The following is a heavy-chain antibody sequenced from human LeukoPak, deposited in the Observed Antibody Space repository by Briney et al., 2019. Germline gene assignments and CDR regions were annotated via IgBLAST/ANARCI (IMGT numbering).Heavy chain of an antibody. Sequence: GRSLRLSCAASGFTFSSYGMHWVRQAPGKGLEWVAVIWYGGSNKHYADSVKGRFTISRDNSKNTLYLQMNSLRAEDTALYYCAKDPSAYPDDAFDIWGQGTMVTVSS. V-gene: IGHV3-30*18. J-gene: IGHJ3*02. D-gene: IGHD1-14*01. CDR3: AKDPSAYPDDAFDI. CDR1: GFTFSSYG. CDR2: IWYGGSNK.